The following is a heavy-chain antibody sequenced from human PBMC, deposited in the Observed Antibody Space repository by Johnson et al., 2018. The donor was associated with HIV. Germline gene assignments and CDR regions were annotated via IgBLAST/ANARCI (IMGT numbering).Heavy chain of an antibody. CDR2: ISSNGGST. Sequence: VQLVESGGGLVKPGGSLRLSCAASGFTFSDYYMSWIRQAPGKGLEYVSAISSNGGSTYYANSVKGRFTISRDNSKNTLYLQMGSLRAEDMAVYYCARRSPYDAFDIWGQGTMVTVSS. J-gene: IGHJ3*02. CDR1: GFTFSDYY. V-gene: IGHV3-64*01. CDR3: ARRSPYDAFDI.